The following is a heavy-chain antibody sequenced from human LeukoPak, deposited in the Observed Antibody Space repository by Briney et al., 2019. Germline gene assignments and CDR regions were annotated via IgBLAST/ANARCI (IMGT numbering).Heavy chain of an antibody. D-gene: IGHD2/OR15-2a*01. J-gene: IGHJ1*01. V-gene: IGHV4-61*02. CDR1: LGSIVSGSYH. CDR3: ARVASFAEYFQH. CDR2: IYTSGST. Sequence: SETLSLTCTVSLGSIVSGSYHWNWIRPSAGKGLEWIGRIYTSGSTKYNPSLKSRVPISIDTSKNQFSLNLSSVTAADTAVYYCARVASFAEYFQHWGQGTLVTVSS.